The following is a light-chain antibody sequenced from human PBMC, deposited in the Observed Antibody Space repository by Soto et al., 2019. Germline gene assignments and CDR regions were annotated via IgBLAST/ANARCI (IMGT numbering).Light chain of an antibody. Sequence: DMAMTQSPATLSVSPGERATLSCRASQSIRSNLAWYQQKPGQSPRLLIYGASTRATGVPARFSGSGSGTEFTLTISSLQSEGFAVYYCQQYNSWPPGLFTFGPGTKVDIK. J-gene: IGKJ3*01. V-gene: IGKV3-15*01. CDR1: QSIRSN. CDR2: GAS. CDR3: QQYNSWPPGLFT.